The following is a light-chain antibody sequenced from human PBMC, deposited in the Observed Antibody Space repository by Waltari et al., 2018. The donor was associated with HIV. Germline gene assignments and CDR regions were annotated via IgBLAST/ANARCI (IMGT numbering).Light chain of an antibody. V-gene: IGLV1-36*01. CDR3: AAWGDSLTSFV. CDR1: SSNIEKNA. CDR2: YDD. Sequence: QSVLTQPPSVSGAPGQRVTISCSGGSSNIEKNAVNWYQHLPGKAPKLLIYYDDLLSSGVSDRFSGSKSGTSASLAISGLRSEDEADYYCAAWGDSLTSFVFGTGTKVTVL. J-gene: IGLJ1*01.